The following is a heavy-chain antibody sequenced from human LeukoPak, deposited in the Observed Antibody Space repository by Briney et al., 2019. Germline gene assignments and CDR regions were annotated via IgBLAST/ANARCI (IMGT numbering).Heavy chain of an antibody. J-gene: IGHJ6*03. Sequence: GGSLRLSCAASGFTFSSYWMSWVRQAPGKGLEWVANIKQDGSEKYYVDSVKGRFTISRDNAKNSLYLQMNSLRAEDTAVYYCARQGRGYFHYYYYYMDVWGKGTTVTVSS. V-gene: IGHV3-7*01. CDR1: GFTFSSYW. D-gene: IGHD3-22*01. CDR3: ARQGRGYFHYYYYYMDV. CDR2: IKQDGSEK.